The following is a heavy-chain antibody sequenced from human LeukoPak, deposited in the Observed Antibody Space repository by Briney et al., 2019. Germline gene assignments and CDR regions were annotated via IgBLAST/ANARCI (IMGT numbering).Heavy chain of an antibody. V-gene: IGHV1-18*01. CDR2: ISAYNGNT. D-gene: IGHD6-13*01. CDR1: GYTFTSYG. J-gene: IGHJ4*02. Sequence: ASVKVSCKASGYTFTSYGISWVRQAPGQGLEWMGWISAYNGNTNYAQKLQGRVTMTTDTSTSTAYMELRSLRSDDTAVYYCARLDEGSSWVYYFYYWGEGTLVTVSS. CDR3: ARLDEGSSWVYYFYY.